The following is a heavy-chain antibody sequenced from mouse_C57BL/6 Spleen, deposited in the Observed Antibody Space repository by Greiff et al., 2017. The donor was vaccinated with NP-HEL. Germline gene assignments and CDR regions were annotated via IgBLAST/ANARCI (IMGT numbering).Heavy chain of an antibody. CDR2: ISYDGSN. Sequence: VQLKESGPGLVKPSQSLSLTCSVTGYSITSGYYWNWIRQFPGNKLEWMGYISYDGSNNYNPSLKNRISITRDPSKNQFFLKLNSVTTEDTATYYCARGDVGAPWFAYWGQGTLVTVSA. V-gene: IGHV3-6*01. J-gene: IGHJ3*01. CDR1: GYSITSGYY. CDR3: ARGDVGAPWFAY. D-gene: IGHD3-1*01.